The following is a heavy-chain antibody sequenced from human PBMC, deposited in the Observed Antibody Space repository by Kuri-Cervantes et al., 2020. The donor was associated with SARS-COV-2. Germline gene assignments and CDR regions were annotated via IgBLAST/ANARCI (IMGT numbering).Heavy chain of an antibody. CDR1: GVSISSSYY. J-gene: IGHJ4*02. V-gene: IGHV4-39*01. D-gene: IGHD2-2*01. Sequence: GSLRLSCTVSGVSISSSYYWGWIRQPPGKGLEWIGYIYYGGNTDYNPFLESRVTISLDMSKSQFSLRLTSMTAADTAVYYCVRHENAIDYWGQGSLVTVSS. CDR2: IYYGGNT. CDR3: VRHENAIDY.